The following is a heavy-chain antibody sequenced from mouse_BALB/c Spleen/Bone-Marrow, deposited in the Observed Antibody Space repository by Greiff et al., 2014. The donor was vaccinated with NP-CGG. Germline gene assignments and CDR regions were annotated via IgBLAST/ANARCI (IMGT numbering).Heavy chain of an antibody. V-gene: IGHV14-4*02. D-gene: IGHD2-14*01. J-gene: IGHJ4*01. CDR1: GFNIKDYY. CDR2: IDPENGDT. Sequence: EVKLQESGAELVRSGASVKLSCTASGFNIKDYYMHWVKQRPEQGLEWIGWIDPENGDTEYAPMFQGKATMTADTSSNTAYLQLSSLTSEDTAVYYCIARDYRYEGYAMDYWGQGTSVTASS. CDR3: IARDYRYEGYAMDY.